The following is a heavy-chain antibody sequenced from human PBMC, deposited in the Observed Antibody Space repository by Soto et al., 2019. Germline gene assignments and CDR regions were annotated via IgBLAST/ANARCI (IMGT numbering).Heavy chain of an antibody. CDR3: ARDRTRQWELLSTSV. V-gene: IGHV1-18*01. CDR1: GYTFTIYG. Sequence: QVQLVQSGAEVKKPGASVKVSCKASGYTFTIYGISWVQQAPGQVLEWMGWISTYNGNTNYAQKLQGRVTMTTDTSTSTAYMELRSLRSDETAVYYCARDRTRQWELLSTSVWGQGTTVTVSS. J-gene: IGHJ6*02. CDR2: ISTYNGNT. D-gene: IGHD1-26*01.